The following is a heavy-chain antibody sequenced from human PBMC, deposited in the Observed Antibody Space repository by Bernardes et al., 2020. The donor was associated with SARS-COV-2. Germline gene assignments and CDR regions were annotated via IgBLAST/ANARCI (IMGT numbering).Heavy chain of an antibody. CDR2: IWHDGTVK. J-gene: IGHJ4*02. CDR1: GFTFSTYA. CDR3: ARNTVAFDLSTASLFNY. D-gene: IGHD3-9*01. Sequence: GGSLRLSCAASGFTFSTYAMHWVRQAPGKGLEWVAVIWHDGTVKYYADSVKGRFTISRDNSKSTLYLQMTSLRAEDTATYYCARNTVAFDLSTASLFNYWGQGTLVTVSS. V-gene: IGHV3-33*01.